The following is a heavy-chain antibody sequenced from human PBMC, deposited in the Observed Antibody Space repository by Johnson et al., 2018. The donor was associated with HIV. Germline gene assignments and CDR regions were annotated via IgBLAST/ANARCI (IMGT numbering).Heavy chain of an antibody. D-gene: IGHD4-17*01. CDR1: GFTFSSYA. CDR2: IRGSGDST. J-gene: IGHJ3*02. CDR3: ARDSTPWGGDYVGYGFDI. V-gene: IGHV3-23*04. Sequence: VQLVESGGGLVQPGGSLRLSCAASGFTFSSYAMSWVRQAPGKGLEWVSAIRGSGDSTYYADSVKGRFTISRDNSKNTLYLQMNSLRAEDTAVYYCARDSTPWGGDYVGYGFDIWGQGTVVTVSS.